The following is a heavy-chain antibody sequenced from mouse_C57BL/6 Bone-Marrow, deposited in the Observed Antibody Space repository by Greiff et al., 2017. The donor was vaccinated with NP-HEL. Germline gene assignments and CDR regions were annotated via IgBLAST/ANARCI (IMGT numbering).Heavy chain of an antibody. CDR3: ARPAFTTVVARDY. CDR1: GFNITDYY. J-gene: IGHJ2*01. Sequence: VQLKQSGAELVKPGASVKLSCTASGFNITDYYMHWVKQRTEQGLEWIGRIDPEDGETKYAPKFQGKATITADTSSNTAYLQLSSLTSEDTAVYYCARPAFTTVVARDYWGQGTTLTVSS. D-gene: IGHD1-1*01. V-gene: IGHV14-2*01. CDR2: IDPEDGET.